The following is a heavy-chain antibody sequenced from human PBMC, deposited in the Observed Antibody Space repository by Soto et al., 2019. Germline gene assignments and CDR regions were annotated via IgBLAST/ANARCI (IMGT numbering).Heavy chain of an antibody. CDR3: AIPPEYCSGANCSFPFCY. CDR2: ISGGGGST. D-gene: IGHD2-15*01. Sequence: PGGSLRLSCVVSGFIFNTYGMSWVRQAPGKGLEWVSSISGGGGSTYYAESVKGRFTISRDNSKNTLYLQMNSLRDEDTAVFYCAIPPEYCSGANCSFPFCYSGQGTLVTVS. V-gene: IGHV3-23*01. CDR1: GFIFNTYG. J-gene: IGHJ4*02.